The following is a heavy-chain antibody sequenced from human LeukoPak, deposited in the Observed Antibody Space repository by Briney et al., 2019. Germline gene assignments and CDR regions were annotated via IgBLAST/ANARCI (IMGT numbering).Heavy chain of an antibody. CDR1: GFTFSYYA. J-gene: IGHJ4*02. CDR3: ARGSCSGNSCYCGAS. Sequence: GGSLRLSCAASGFTFSYYAMTWVRQAPGKGLEWVSGISGSSDSTFYADSVKGRFTISRDNSKNALYLQMNSLRAEDTAVYYCARGSCSGNSCYCGASWGQGTLVTVSS. D-gene: IGHD2/OR15-2a*01. V-gene: IGHV3-23*01. CDR2: ISGSSDST.